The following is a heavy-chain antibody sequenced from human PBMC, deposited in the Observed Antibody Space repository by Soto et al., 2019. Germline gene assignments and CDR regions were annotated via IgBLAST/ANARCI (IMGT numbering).Heavy chain of an antibody. CDR2: ISYDGSNK. CDR1: GFTFSSYG. Sequence: PGGSLRLSCAASGFTFSSYGMHWVRQAPGKGLEWVAVISYDGSNKYYADSVKGRFTISRDNSKNTLYLQMNSLRAEDTAVYYCAKDLSSWYGYGMDVWGQGTTVTVSS. V-gene: IGHV3-30*18. J-gene: IGHJ6*02. D-gene: IGHD6-13*01. CDR3: AKDLSSWYGYGMDV.